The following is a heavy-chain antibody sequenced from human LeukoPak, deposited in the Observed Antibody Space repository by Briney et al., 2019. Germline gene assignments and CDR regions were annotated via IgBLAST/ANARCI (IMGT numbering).Heavy chain of an antibody. CDR3: ARDQYSGSLDY. D-gene: IGHD1-26*01. CDR2: IFYSGST. V-gene: IGHV4-39*07. J-gene: IGHJ4*02. Sequence: PSETLSLTCTVSGGSISSSTYYWGWIRQPPGKGLEWIGNIFYSGSTYYHPSLKSRVTISVDTSKNQFSLKLSSVTAADTAVYYCARDQYSGSLDYWGQGTLVTVSS. CDR1: GGSISSSTYY.